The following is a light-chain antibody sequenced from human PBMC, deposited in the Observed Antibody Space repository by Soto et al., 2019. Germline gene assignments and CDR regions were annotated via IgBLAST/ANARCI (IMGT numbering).Light chain of an antibody. J-gene: IGKJ5*01. CDR3: QQTHAVPLT. Sequence: DVQMTQSPSSLSASVGDRVTITCRASQPISNYLNWYQQKAGEAPKVLIFGASSLQSGVPSKFSGSGYGTDFTRIINNLHPDDLATYYWQQTHAVPLTFGQGTRL. CDR1: QPISNY. CDR2: GAS. V-gene: IGKV1-39*01.